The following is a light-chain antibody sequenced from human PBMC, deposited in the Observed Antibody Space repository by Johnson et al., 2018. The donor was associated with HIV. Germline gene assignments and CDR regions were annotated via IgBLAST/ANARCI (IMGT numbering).Light chain of an antibody. V-gene: IGLV1-51*01. CDR3: GTWDSSLSAAGNV. Sequence: QSVLTQPPSVSAAPGQKVTISCSGSSSNIGNNYVSWYQQLPGTAPKLLIYDNNKRPSGIPDRFSGSKSGTSATLGITGLQTGDEADYYCGTWDSSLSAAGNVFGTGRKVTVL. J-gene: IGLJ1*01. CDR2: DNN. CDR1: SSNIGNNY.